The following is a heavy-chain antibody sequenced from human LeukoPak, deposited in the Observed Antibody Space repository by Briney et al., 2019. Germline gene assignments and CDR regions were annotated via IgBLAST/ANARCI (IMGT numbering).Heavy chain of an antibody. J-gene: IGHJ4*02. V-gene: IGHV3-20*04. CDR3: ARCYYGSGSYSYYFDY. Sequence: GGSLRLSCAASGFTFSSYAMSWVRQAPGKGLEWVSGINWNGGSTGYADSVKGRFTISRDNAKNSLYLQMNSLRAEDTALYYCARCYYGSGSYSYYFDYWGQGTLVTVSS. D-gene: IGHD3-10*01. CDR2: INWNGGST. CDR1: GFTFSSYA.